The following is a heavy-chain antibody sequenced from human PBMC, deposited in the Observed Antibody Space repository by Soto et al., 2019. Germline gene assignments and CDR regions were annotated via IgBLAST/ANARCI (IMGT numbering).Heavy chain of an antibody. CDR1: GGSISSGGYY. CDR2: IYYSGST. Sequence: TLSLTCTVSGGSISSGGYYWSWIRQHPGKGLEWIGYIYYSGSTYYNPSLKSRVTISVDTSKNQFSLKLSSVTAADTAVYYCARVGPVDIVAMITGLDYWGQGTLATLSS. J-gene: IGHJ4*02. CDR3: ARVGPVDIVAMITGLDY. D-gene: IGHD5-12*01. V-gene: IGHV4-31*03.